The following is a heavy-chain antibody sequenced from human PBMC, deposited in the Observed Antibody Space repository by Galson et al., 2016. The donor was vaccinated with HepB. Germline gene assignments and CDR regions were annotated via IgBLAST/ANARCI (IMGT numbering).Heavy chain of an antibody. J-gene: IGHJ2*01. CDR3: ARMSTIHGFRWYFDL. V-gene: IGHV1-69*13. Sequence: SVKVSCKASGGNLNSYAINWLRQAPGQGLEWMGGIIPIFGTTIYAQMFLDRVTITADGSTNTAYMELRSLKSDDTAFYYWARMSTIHGFRWYFDLWGRGTLVSVSS. D-gene: IGHD5-24*01. CDR1: GGNLNSYA. CDR2: IIPIFGTT.